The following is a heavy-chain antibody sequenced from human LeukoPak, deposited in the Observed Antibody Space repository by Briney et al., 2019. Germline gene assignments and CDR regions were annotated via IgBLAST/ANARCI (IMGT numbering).Heavy chain of an antibody. J-gene: IGHJ5*02. CDR2: INHSGST. Sequence: SETLSLTCAVYGGSFSGYYWSWIRQPPGKGLEWIGGINHSGSTNYNPSLKSRVTISVDTSKNQFSLKLSSVTAADTAVYYCARTTYDFWSGYSPEDNWFDPWGQGTLVTVSS. V-gene: IGHV4-34*01. CDR3: ARTTYDFWSGYSPEDNWFDP. D-gene: IGHD3-3*01. CDR1: GGSFSGYY.